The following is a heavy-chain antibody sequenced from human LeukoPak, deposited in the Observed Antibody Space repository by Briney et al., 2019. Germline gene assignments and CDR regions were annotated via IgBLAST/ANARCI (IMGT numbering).Heavy chain of an antibody. D-gene: IGHD3-10*01. CDR1: GGSFSGYY. V-gene: IGHV4-34*01. CDR3: ARDPGQYGSGARGGFDI. CDR2: INHSGST. J-gene: IGHJ3*02. Sequence: SETLSLTCAVYGGSFSGYYWSWIRQPPGKGLEWIGEINHSGSTNSNPSLKSRVTMSVATSKNQFSLKLRSVTAADTAVYYCARDPGQYGSGARGGFDIWGQGTMVSVSS.